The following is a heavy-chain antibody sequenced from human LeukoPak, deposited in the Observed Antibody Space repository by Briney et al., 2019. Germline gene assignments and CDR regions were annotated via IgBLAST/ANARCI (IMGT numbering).Heavy chain of an antibody. CDR2: ISSSSSYI. V-gene: IGHV3-21*01. J-gene: IGHJ3*02. D-gene: IGHD2-2*01. CDR1: GFTFSSYS. CDR3: AIVVVPAAHDAFDI. Sequence: GGSLRLSCAASGFTFSSYSMNWVRQAPGKGLEGVSSISSSSSYIYYADSVKGRFTIYRDNAKNSLYLQMNSLRAEDTAVYYCAIVVVPAAHDAFDIWGQGTMVTVSS.